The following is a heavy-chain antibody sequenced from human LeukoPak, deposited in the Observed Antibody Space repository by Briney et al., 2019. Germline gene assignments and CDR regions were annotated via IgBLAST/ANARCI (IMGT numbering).Heavy chain of an antibody. CDR1: GFTFSDYY. D-gene: IGHD3-9*01. CDR2: ISSSSSYT. V-gene: IGHV3-11*06. J-gene: IGHJ5*02. Sequence: GGSLRLSCAASGFTFSDYYMSWIRQAPGKGLEWVSYISSSSSYTNYAGSVKGRFTISRDNAKNSLYLQMNSLRAEDTAVYYCARSTYDILTGYSDWFDPWGQGTLVTVSS. CDR3: ARSTYDILTGYSDWFDP.